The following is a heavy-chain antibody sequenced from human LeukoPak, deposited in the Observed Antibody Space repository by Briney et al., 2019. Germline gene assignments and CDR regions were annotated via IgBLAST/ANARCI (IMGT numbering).Heavy chain of an antibody. Sequence: GGSLRLSCAASGFMFSSYWMSWVRQAPGKGLEWVADIKEDGSEKSYVDSVKGRFTISRDNAKNSLYPQMNSLRAEDTAVYYCAKYSGRYSNSYFDYWGQGTLVTVSS. CDR1: GFMFSSYW. J-gene: IGHJ4*02. V-gene: IGHV3-7*01. CDR2: IKEDGSEK. D-gene: IGHD1-26*01. CDR3: AKYSGRYSNSYFDY.